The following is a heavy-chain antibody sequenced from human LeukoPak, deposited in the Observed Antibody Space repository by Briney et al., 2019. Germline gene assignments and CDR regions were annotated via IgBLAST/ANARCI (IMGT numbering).Heavy chain of an antibody. V-gene: IGHV2-5*01. D-gene: IGHD2-2*01. CDR2: IYWNDDK. CDR3: AHLVVPAAKHCPLFDY. J-gene: IGHJ4*02. CDR1: GFSLSTSGVG. Sequence: SGPTLVNPTQTLTLTCTFSGFSLSTSGVGVGWIRQPPGKALEWLALIYWNDDKRYSPSLKSRLTITKDTSKNQVVLTMTNMDPVDTATYYCAHLVVPAAKHCPLFDYWGQGTLVTVSS.